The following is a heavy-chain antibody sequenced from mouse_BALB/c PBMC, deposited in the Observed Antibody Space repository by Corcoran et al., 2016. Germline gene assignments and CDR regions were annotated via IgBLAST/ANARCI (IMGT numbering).Heavy chain of an antibody. CDR3: ARWRDYYAMDY. Sequence: LVKTGASVKISCKASGYSFTGYYMHWVKQSHGKSLEWIGYISCYNGATSYNQKFKGKATFTVDTSSTTAYMQFNSLTSEDSAVYYCARWRDYYAMDYWGQGTTLTVSS. D-gene: IGHD1-1*02. CDR2: ISCYNGAT. J-gene: IGHJ2*01. V-gene: IGHV1S34*01. CDR1: GYSFTGYY.